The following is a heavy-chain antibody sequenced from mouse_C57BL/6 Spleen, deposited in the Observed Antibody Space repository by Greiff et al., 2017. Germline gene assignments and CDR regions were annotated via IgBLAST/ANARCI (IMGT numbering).Heavy chain of an antibody. Sequence: EVQVVESGPELVKPGASVKISCKASGYSFTGYYMNWVKQSPEKSLEWIGEINPSTGGTTYNQKFKAKATLTVDKSSSTAYMQLKSLTSEDSAVYYCARKEGYSNLFFDYWGQGTTLTVSS. V-gene: IGHV1-42*01. J-gene: IGHJ2*01. CDR1: GYSFTGYY. CDR3: ARKEGYSNLFFDY. D-gene: IGHD2-5*01. CDR2: INPSTGGT.